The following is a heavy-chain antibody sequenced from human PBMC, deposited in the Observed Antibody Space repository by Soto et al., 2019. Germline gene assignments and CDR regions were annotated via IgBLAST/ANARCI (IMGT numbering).Heavy chain of an antibody. CDR2: IYYSGST. CDR3: ARYYDYFDYVDY. V-gene: IGHV4-31*03. J-gene: IGHJ4*02. D-gene: IGHD3-22*01. CDR1: GGSISSGGYY. Sequence: QVQLQESGPGLVKPSQTLSLTCTVSGGSISSGGYYWSWLRQHPGKGLEWIGSIYYSGSTYYNPSLKSRVSISVDTSKHQFSLKLSSVTAADTAVYYCARYYDYFDYVDYWGQGTLVTVSS.